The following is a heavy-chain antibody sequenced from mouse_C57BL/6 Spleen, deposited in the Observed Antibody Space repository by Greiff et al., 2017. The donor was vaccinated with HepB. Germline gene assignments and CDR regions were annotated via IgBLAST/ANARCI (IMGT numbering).Heavy chain of an antibody. V-gene: IGHV1-61*01. CDR1: GYTFTSYW. D-gene: IGHD1-1*01. Sequence: QVQLQQPGAELVRPGSSVKLSCKASGYTFTSYWMDWVKQRPGQGLEWIGNIYPSDSETHYNQKFKDKATLTVDKSSSTDYMQLSSLTSEDSAVYYCARGGYGSIFYWYFDVWGTGTTVTVSS. CDR2: IYPSDSET. CDR3: ARGGYGSIFYWYFDV. J-gene: IGHJ1*03.